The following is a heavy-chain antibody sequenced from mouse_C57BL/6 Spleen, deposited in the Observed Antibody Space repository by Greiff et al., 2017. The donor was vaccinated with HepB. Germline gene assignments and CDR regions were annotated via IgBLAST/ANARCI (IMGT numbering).Heavy chain of an antibody. J-gene: IGHJ3*01. Sequence: QVQLQQSGAELVKPGASVKMSCKASGYTFTSYWITWVKQRPGQGLAWIGDIYPGSGSTNYNEKFKSKATLTVDTSSSTAYMQLSSLTSEDSAVYYCAGSYYSNSFAYWGQGTLVTVSA. CDR2: IYPGSGST. V-gene: IGHV1-55*01. CDR1: GYTFTSYW. D-gene: IGHD2-5*01. CDR3: AGSYYSNSFAY.